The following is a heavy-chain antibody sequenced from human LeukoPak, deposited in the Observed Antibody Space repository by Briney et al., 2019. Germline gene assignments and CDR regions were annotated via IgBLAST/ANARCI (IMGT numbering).Heavy chain of an antibody. CDR2: INPNSGGT. Sequence: ASVTVSCKASGYTFTGYYMHWVRQAPGQGLEWMGWINPNSGGTNYAQKFQGRVTMTRDTSISTAYMELSRLRSDDTAVYYCARTRIAARRKDWFDPWGQGTLVTVSS. D-gene: IGHD6-6*01. J-gene: IGHJ5*02. V-gene: IGHV1-2*02. CDR1: GYTFTGYY. CDR3: ARTRIAARRKDWFDP.